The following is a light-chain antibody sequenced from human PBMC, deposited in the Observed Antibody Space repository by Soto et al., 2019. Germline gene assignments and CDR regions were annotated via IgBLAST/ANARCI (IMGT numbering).Light chain of an antibody. V-gene: IGKV1-39*01. CDR3: QQSYSVPWT. CDR1: QSISSY. J-gene: IGKJ1*01. Sequence: DIQMTQSPSSLSASVGDRVTITCRASQSISSYLNCYQQKPGKAPKVLIYGTSNLQSGFPSRFSGSGSGTDFTLTISSLQPEDFATYYCQQSYSVPWTFGQGTRVQIK. CDR2: GTS.